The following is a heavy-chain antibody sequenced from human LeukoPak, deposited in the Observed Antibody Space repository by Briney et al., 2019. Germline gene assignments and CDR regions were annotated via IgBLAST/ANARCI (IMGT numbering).Heavy chain of an antibody. CDR2: IKQDGSEK. D-gene: IGHD2-15*01. J-gene: IGHJ4*02. CDR3: SRAPKYCSGGSCSLNRFDY. V-gene: IGHV3-7*01. CDR1: GLTFSTSG. Sequence: GGSLRLSCTASGLTFSTSGFNWVRQAPGKGLEWVANIKQDGSEKYYVDSVKGRFTISRDNAKNSLYLQMNSLRAEDTAVYYCSRAPKYCSGGSCSLNRFDYWGQGTLVTVSS.